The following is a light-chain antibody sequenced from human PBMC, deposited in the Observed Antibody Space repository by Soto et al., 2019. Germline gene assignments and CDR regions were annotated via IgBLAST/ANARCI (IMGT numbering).Light chain of an antibody. CDR2: DAS. V-gene: IGKV3-11*01. Sequence: EVVLTQSPATLSLSPGERATLSCRASQSVSSSLAWYQQKPGQAPRLLIFDASTRATGIPARFSGSGSETDFTLTISTLGPEDFAVYYCQQRSVWPPSITFGQGTRLEIK. CDR3: QQRSVWPPSIT. CDR1: QSVSSS. J-gene: IGKJ5*01.